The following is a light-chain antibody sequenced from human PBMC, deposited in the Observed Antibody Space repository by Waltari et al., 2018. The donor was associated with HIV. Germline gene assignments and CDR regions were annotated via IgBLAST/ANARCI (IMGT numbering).Light chain of an antibody. CDR3: QQYGSSPFT. CDR2: GAS. Sequence: EIVLTQSPGTLSLSPGERATISCRASQSVSSSYLAWYQQKPGQAPRLLIYGASSRATGIADRFSGSGSETDFTLTISRLEPEDFAVYYCQQYGSSPFTFGPGTKVDIK. V-gene: IGKV3-20*01. J-gene: IGKJ3*01. CDR1: QSVSSSY.